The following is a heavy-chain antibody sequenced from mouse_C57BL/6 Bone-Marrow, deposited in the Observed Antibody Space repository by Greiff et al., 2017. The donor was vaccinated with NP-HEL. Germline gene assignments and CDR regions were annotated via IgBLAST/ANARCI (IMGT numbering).Heavy chain of an antibody. Sequence: VQGVESGAELARPGASVKLSCKASGYTFTSYGISWVKQRTGQGLEWIGEIYPRSGNTYYNEKFKGKATLTADKSSSTAYMELRSLTSEDSAVYFCARRVYYGPLDYWGQGTTLTVSP. D-gene: IGHD2-1*01. V-gene: IGHV1-81*01. CDR1: GYTFTSYG. J-gene: IGHJ2*01. CDR2: IYPRSGNT. CDR3: ARRVYYGPLDY.